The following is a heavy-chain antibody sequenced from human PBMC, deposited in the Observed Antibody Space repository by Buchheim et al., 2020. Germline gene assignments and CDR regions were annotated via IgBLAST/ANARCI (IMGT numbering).Heavy chain of an antibody. CDR3: VGDYDLYYYYGMDV. Sequence: EVQLVESGGGLVQPGESLKLSCAASGFSFSTYWMSWVRQAPGKGLEWVANIKQDGSEKSYVDSVEGRFTISRDNAKNSLYLQMNSLRAEDTAVYYCVGDYDLYYYYGMDVWGQGTT. V-gene: IGHV3-7*01. CDR1: GFSFSTYW. D-gene: IGHD4-17*01. CDR2: IKQDGSEK. J-gene: IGHJ6*02.